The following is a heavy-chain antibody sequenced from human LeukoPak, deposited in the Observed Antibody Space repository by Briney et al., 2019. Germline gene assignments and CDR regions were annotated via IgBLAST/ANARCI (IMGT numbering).Heavy chain of an antibody. J-gene: IGHJ4*02. Sequence: PGRSLRLSCAASGFTFSSYAMHWVRQAPGKGLEWVAVISYDGSNKYYADSVKGRFTIPRDNSKNTLYLQMNSLRAEDTAVYYCASDYIAAAGTTLDYWGQGTLVTVSS. V-gene: IGHV3-30*04. CDR3: ASDYIAAAGTTLDY. CDR2: ISYDGSNK. D-gene: IGHD6-13*01. CDR1: GFTFSSYA.